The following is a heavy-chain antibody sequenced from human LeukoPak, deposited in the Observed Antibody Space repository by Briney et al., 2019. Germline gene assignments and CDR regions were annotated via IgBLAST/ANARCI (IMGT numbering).Heavy chain of an antibody. V-gene: IGHV3-23*01. D-gene: IGHD4-17*01. CDR1: GITFSTYA. J-gene: IGHJ3*02. CDR2: IRGSGGGT. CDR3: TRDPNGDYVGAFDM. Sequence: PGGSLRLSCAASGITFSTYAMTWVRQAPGKGLEWVSCIRGSGGGTDYADSVKGRFTISRDNSRDTLFLQMNSLRAEDTALYYCTRDPNGDYVGAFDMWGPGTMVTVSS.